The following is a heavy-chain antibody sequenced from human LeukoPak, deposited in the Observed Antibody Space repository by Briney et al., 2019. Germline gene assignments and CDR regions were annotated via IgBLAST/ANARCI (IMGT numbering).Heavy chain of an antibody. CDR3: ARVGGWLLPDY. V-gene: IGHV4-59*01. Sequence: SETLSLTCTVSGGSISSYYWSWIRQPPGKGLEWIGYTYYSGSTNYNPSLKSRVTISVDTSKNQFSLKLSSVTAADTAVYYCARVGGWLLPDYWGQGTLVTVSS. CDR2: TYYSGST. CDR1: GGSISSYY. D-gene: IGHD3-22*01. J-gene: IGHJ4*02.